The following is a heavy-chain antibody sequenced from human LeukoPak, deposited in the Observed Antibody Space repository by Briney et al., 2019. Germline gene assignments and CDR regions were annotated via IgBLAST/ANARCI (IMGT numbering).Heavy chain of an antibody. J-gene: IGHJ5*02. CDR1: GYSISDGYY. Sequence: SETLSLTCTVSGYSISDGYYWGWIRQPPGKGLEWIGRIYTSGSTNYNPSLKSRVTMSVDTSKNQFSLKLSSVTAADTAVYYCARDGLLWFGESWFDPWGQGTLVTVSS. CDR3: ARDGLLWFGESWFDP. CDR2: IYTSGST. D-gene: IGHD3-10*01. V-gene: IGHV4-38-2*02.